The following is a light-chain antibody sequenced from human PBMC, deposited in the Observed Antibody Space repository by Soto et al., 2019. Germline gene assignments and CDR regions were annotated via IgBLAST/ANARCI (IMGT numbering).Light chain of an antibody. Sequence: AIQLTPSPSSLSASVGDRVTITCRASQGISSALAWYQQKPGKAPKLLIYDASSLESGVPSRFSGSGSGTDFTLTISSLQPEDFATYYCQQFNSYPFTFGQGTRLEIK. J-gene: IGKJ5*01. CDR1: QGISSA. V-gene: IGKV1-13*02. CDR3: QQFNSYPFT. CDR2: DAS.